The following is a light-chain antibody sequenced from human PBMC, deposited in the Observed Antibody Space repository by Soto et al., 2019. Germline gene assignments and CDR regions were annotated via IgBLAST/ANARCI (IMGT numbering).Light chain of an antibody. CDR3: CSYAGSGKVV. CDR1: SSDIGSYNL. J-gene: IGLJ3*02. V-gene: IGLV2-23*02. CDR2: EVS. Sequence: QSALTQPASVSGSLGQSISISCTGTSSDIGSYNLVYWYQQYPGKAPKLMILEVSERPSGVSNRFSGSKSGDTASLTISGLQAEDEADYYCCSYAGSGKVVFGGGTKVTVL.